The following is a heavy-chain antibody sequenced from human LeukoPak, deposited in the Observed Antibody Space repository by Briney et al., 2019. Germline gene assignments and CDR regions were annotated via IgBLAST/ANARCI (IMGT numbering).Heavy chain of an antibody. V-gene: IGHV1-2*02. J-gene: IGHJ6*02. CDR2: INPNSGGT. CDR1: GYTFTGYY. D-gene: IGHD3-10*01. Sequence: ASVKVSCKASGYTFTGYYMHWVRQAPGQGLEWMGWINPNSGGTNYAQKFQGRVTMTRDTSISTAYMELSRLRSDDTAVYYCAREVVRGVIGFGVDVWGQGTTVTVSS. CDR3: AREVVRGVIGFGVDV.